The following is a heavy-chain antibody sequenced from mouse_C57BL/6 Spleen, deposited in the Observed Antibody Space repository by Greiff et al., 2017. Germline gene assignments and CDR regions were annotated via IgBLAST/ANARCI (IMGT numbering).Heavy chain of an antibody. D-gene: IGHD1-1*01. V-gene: IGHV1-12*01. J-gene: IGHJ1*03. CDR2: IYPGNGDA. Sequence: LQQSGAELVRPGASVKMSCKASGYTFTSYNMHWVKQTPRQGLEWIGAIYPGNGDASYNQKFKGKATLTVDKSSSTAYMQLSSLTSEDSAVYFCARGPSYYGSSYGWYFDVWGTGTTVTVSS. CDR3: ARGPSYYGSSYGWYFDV. CDR1: GYTFTSYN.